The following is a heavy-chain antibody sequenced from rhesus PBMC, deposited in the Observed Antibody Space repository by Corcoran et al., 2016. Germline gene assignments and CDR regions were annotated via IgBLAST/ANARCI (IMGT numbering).Heavy chain of an antibody. CDR1: GGSISSHY. J-gene: IGHJ1*01. CDR3: ARILIEYSNYGYFEF. V-gene: IGHV4-173*01. CDR2: ISGSGGRH. Sequence: QLQLQASGPGLVKPSETLSLTCAVSGGSISSHYWSWIRQPPGKGLAWIGRISGSGGRHDYNPALKSRVTMSTDTSKNQFSLKLSSVTAADTAVYYWARILIEYSNYGYFEFWGQGALVTVSS. D-gene: IGHD4-23*01.